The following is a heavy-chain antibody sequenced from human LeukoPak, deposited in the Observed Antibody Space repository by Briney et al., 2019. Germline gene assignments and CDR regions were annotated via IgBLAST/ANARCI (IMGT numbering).Heavy chain of an antibody. CDR1: GFSFSSCG. V-gene: IGHV3-30*18. D-gene: IGHD3-22*01. CDR3: VKAGYYDGSGYYYYLDY. J-gene: IGHJ4*02. Sequence: GRSLRLSCAASGFSFSSCGMHWVRQTPDKGLEWVAAIAKDGTDIHYVDSVKGRFTISRDNSRNTLYLQMFSLSTEDTAVYYCVKAGYYDGSGYYYYLDYWGQGTLVSVSS. CDR2: IAKDGTDI.